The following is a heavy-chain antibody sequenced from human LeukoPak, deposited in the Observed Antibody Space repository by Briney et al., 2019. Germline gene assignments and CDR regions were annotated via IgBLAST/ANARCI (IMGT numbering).Heavy chain of an antibody. J-gene: IGHJ4*02. D-gene: IGHD3-9*01. CDR3: ARGEVRIRYFDWLSTTIYYFDY. CDR1: GGSFSGYY. CDR2: INHSGST. Sequence: SETLSLTCAVYGGSFSGYYWSWIRQPPGKGLEWIGEINHSGSTNYNPSLKSRVTISVDTSKDQFSLKLSSVTAADTAVYYRARGEVRIRYFDWLSTTIYYFDYWGQGTLVTVSS. V-gene: IGHV4-34*01.